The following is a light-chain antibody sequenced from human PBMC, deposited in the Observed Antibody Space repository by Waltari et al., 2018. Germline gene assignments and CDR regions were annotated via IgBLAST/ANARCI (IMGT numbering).Light chain of an antibody. CDR3: QQFHSLPYT. J-gene: IGKJ2*01. CDR2: DAS. Sequence: DIQITPSPSSLSASVGDRVTFTFQATQDITTSLSWFQQKPGEAPRLLIYDASTLQPGVPSRFSGTGSATGFSLAITSLQLDDSATYYCQQFHSLPYTFARGTKLHIK. V-gene: IGKV1-33*01. CDR1: QDITTS.